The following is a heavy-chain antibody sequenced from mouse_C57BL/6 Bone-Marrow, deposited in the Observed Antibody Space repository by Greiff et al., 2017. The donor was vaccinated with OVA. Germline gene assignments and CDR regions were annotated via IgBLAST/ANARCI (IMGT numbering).Heavy chain of an antibody. Sequence: EVQRVESGGGLVKPGGSLKLSCAASGFTFSSYAMSWVRQTPEKRLEWVATISDGGSYTYYPDNVKGRFTISRDNAKNNLYLQMSHLKSEDTAMYYCARDYGSRPFAYWGQGTLVTVSA. D-gene: IGHD1-1*01. V-gene: IGHV5-4*01. CDR2: ISDGGSYT. J-gene: IGHJ3*01. CDR1: GFTFSSYA. CDR3: ARDYGSRPFAY.